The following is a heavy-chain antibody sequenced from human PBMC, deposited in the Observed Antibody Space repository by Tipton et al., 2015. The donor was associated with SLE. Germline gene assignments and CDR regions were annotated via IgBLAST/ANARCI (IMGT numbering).Heavy chain of an antibody. Sequence: GSLRLSCAASGFTFSSYSMSWVRQAPGKGLEWVANIKQDGSEKYYVDSVKGRFTISRDNAKNSLYLQMNSLRAEDTAVYYCARIYWFREVVGADAFDIWGQGTMVTVSS. J-gene: IGHJ3*02. D-gene: IGHD3-10*01. CDR3: ARIYWFREVVGADAFDI. CDR1: GFTFSSYS. CDR2: IKQDGSEK. V-gene: IGHV3-7*01.